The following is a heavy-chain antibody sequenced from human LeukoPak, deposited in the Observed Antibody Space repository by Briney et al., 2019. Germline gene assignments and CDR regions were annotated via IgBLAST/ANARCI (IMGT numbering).Heavy chain of an antibody. CDR2: IYYSGST. Sequence: SETLSLTCTVSGGSISSYYWSWIRQPPGKGLEWIGYIYYSGSTNYNPPLKSRVTISVDTSKNQFSLKLSSVTAADTAVYYCARDRQGGGYDQDGMDVWGQGTTVTVSS. J-gene: IGHJ6*02. D-gene: IGHD5-12*01. V-gene: IGHV4-59*12. CDR1: GGSISSYY. CDR3: ARDRQGGGYDQDGMDV.